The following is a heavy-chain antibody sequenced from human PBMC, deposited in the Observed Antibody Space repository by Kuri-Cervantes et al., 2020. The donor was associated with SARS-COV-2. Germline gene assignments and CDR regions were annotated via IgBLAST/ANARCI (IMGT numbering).Heavy chain of an antibody. CDR3: AKLTTWKVGD. CDR2: INQDGSDK. D-gene: IGHD4-17*01. Sequence: GESLKISCAASGFTFSSYGMHWVRQAPGKGLEWVANINQDGSDKYYVDSVKGRFTISRDNAKNSLSLQMNSLGTEDTAVYFCAKLTTWKVGDWGQGTLVTVSS. J-gene: IGHJ4*02. CDR1: GFTFSSYG. V-gene: IGHV3-7*03.